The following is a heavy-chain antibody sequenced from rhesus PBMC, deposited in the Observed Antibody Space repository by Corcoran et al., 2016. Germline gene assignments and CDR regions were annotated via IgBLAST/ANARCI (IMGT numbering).Heavy chain of an antibody. CDR2: ISNGGAST. D-gene: IGHD6-25*01. J-gene: IGHJ4*01. Sequence: EVQLVESGGGLVQPGGSLRLSCAASGFTFSSYGMSWVRQAPGNGLEWVSYISNGGASTHYADSVKGRFTIPRDNSKNTLSLQMNSLRAEDTAVYYCANLAAAGLDYWGQGVLVTVSS. CDR1: GFTFSSYG. CDR3: ANLAAAGLDY. V-gene: IGHV3S5*01.